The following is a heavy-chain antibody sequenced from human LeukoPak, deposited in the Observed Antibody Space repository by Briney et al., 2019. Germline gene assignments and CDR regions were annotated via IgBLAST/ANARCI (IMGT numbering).Heavy chain of an antibody. Sequence: GTSLRLSCAASGFTFSSYGMHWVRQAPGKGLEWVAVISYAGTNKYYADSVKGRFSISRDNSKNTVYLQMNSLRAEDTAVYYCASPLAYCSSTSCPGWFDPWGQGTLVTVSS. CDR2: ISYAGTNK. CDR3: ASPLAYCSSTSCPGWFDP. J-gene: IGHJ5*02. D-gene: IGHD2-2*01. CDR1: GFTFSSYG. V-gene: IGHV3-30*03.